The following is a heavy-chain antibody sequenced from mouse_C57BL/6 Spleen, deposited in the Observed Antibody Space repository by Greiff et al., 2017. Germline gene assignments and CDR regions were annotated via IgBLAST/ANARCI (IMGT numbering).Heavy chain of an antibody. J-gene: IGHJ2*01. Sequence: QVQLQQPGPELVKPGASVKISCKASGYAFSSSWMNWVKQRPGKGLEWIGRIYPGDGDTNYNGKFKGKATLTADKSSSTAYMQLSSLTSEDSAVYFCARRDYYDYDGYFDYWGQGTTLTVSS. CDR3: ARRDYYDYDGYFDY. D-gene: IGHD2-4*01. CDR2: IYPGDGDT. CDR1: GYAFSSSW. V-gene: IGHV1-82*01.